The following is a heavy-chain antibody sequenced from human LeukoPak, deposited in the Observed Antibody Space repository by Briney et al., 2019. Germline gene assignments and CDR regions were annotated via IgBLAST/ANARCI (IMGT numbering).Heavy chain of an antibody. CDR1: GFTFSSYA. CDR3: AGERRDYGDPRGWFDP. J-gene: IGHJ5*02. CDR2: ISSNGGST. D-gene: IGHD4-17*01. Sequence: PGGSLRLSCSASGFTFSSYAMHWVRQAPGKGLEYVSAISSNGGSTYYADSVKGRFTISRDNSKNTLYLQMNSLRAEDTAVYYCAGERRDYGDPRGWFDPWGQGTLVTVSS. V-gene: IGHV3-64*04.